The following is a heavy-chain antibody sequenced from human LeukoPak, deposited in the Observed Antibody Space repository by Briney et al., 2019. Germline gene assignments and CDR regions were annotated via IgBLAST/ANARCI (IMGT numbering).Heavy chain of an antibody. Sequence: PGGSLRLSCAASGFTFSSYGMHWVRQAPGQGLEWITVISDTGYNQDYADAVKGRFTFSRDNAKNTLYLQMNSLRAEDTAVYYCARVGWGAIHPYDFWSGYPFDYWGQGTLVTVSS. CDR1: GFTFSSYG. V-gene: IGHV3-30*19. D-gene: IGHD3-3*01. CDR2: ISDTGYNQ. J-gene: IGHJ4*02. CDR3: ARVGWGAIHPYDFWSGYPFDY.